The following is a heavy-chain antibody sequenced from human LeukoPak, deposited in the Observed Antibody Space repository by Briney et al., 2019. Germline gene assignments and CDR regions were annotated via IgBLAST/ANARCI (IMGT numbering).Heavy chain of an antibody. V-gene: IGHV3-23*01. CDR2: ISGGGGST. CDR3: ARAIAARINFDY. J-gene: IGHJ4*02. Sequence: PGGSLRLSCGASGFTFSTYGMSWVRQAPGKGLEWVSSISGGGGSTYYADSVKGRFTISRDNAKNSLYLQMNSLRAEDTAVYYCARAIAARINFDYWGQGTLVTVSS. D-gene: IGHD6-6*01. CDR1: GFTFSTYG.